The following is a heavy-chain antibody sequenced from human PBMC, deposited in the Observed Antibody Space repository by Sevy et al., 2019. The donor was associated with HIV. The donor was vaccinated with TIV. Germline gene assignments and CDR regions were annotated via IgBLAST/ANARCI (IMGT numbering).Heavy chain of an antibody. Sequence: GGSLRLSCAASGFTFSSYSMNWVRQAPGKGLEWVSYISSSSSTIYYADSVKGRFTISRDNAKNSLYLQMNSLRAGDTAGYYCARDVYYGSGSCDYWGQGTLVTVSS. CDR2: ISSSSSTI. J-gene: IGHJ4*02. CDR1: GFTFSSYS. D-gene: IGHD3-10*01. CDR3: ARDVYYGSGSCDY. V-gene: IGHV3-48*01.